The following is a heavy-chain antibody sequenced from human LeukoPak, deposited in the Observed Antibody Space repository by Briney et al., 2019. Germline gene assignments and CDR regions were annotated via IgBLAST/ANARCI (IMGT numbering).Heavy chain of an antibody. J-gene: IGHJ4*02. Sequence: GASVKVSCKASGYTFTRYAMNWVRQAPGQGLEWMGIINPSGGSTTYAQKFQGRVTMTRDTSTSTVYMELSSLRSEDTAVYYCARALDFGGNDFDYWGQGTLVTVSS. D-gene: IGHD4-23*01. CDR3: ARALDFGGNDFDY. CDR2: INPSGGST. CDR1: GYTFTRYA. V-gene: IGHV1-46*01.